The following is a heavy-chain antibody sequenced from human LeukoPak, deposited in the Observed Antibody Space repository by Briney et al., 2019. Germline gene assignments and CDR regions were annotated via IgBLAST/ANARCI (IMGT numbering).Heavy chain of an antibody. CDR3: ARVGRGYSFNVYYFDY. V-gene: IGHV3-30*04. Sequence: GGSLRLSCAASGFTFSSFAMHWVRQAPGEGLEWGAVISYDGSNKYYADSVKGRFTISRDNSKNTLYLQMNSLRAEDTAVFYCARVGRGYSFNVYYFDYWGQGTLVTVSS. J-gene: IGHJ4*02. CDR2: ISYDGSNK. CDR1: GFTFSSFA. D-gene: IGHD5-18*01.